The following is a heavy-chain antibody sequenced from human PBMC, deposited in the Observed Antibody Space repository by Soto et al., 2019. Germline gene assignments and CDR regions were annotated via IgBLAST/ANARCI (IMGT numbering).Heavy chain of an antibody. CDR3: GRDGDVNNRLGQDS. Sequence: PEGSLRLSCSASGFTFSSYGMHWFRQAPGKGLEWVAFIWHDGGNKFYAASVKGRFTISRDNSKNTLYLQMTSLSAEDTAMYYFGRDGDVNNRLGQDSRGKRTLSPVSS. CDR1: GFTFSSYG. D-gene: IGHD3-16*01. CDR2: IWHDGGNK. J-gene: IGHJ4*02. V-gene: IGHV3-30*02.